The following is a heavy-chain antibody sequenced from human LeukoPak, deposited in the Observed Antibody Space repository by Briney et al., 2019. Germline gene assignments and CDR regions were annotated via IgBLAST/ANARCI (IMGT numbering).Heavy chain of an antibody. Sequence: ASVKVSCKASGYTFTGYYMHWVRQAPGQGLEWMGWINPNSGGTNYAQKFQGRVTMTRDTSISTAYMELSRLRSDDTAVYYCAIDLTGYSYGYPDYWGQGTLVTVSS. CDR1: GYTFTGYY. CDR2: INPNSGGT. D-gene: IGHD5-18*01. V-gene: IGHV1-2*02. J-gene: IGHJ4*02. CDR3: AIDLTGYSYGYPDY.